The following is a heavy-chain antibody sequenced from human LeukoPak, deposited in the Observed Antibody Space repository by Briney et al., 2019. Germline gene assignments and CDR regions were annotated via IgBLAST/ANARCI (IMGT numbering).Heavy chain of an antibody. J-gene: IGHJ4*02. Sequence: GGSLRLSCAASGFTFSSYGMHWVRQAPGKGLEWVAFIRYDGSNKYYADSVKGRFTISRDNSKNTLYLQMNSLRAEDTAVYYCAKEQEPIVVVPAAIGYWGQGTLVTVPS. CDR1: GFTFSSYG. CDR2: IRYDGSNK. D-gene: IGHD2-2*02. CDR3: AKEQEPIVVVPAAIGY. V-gene: IGHV3-30*02.